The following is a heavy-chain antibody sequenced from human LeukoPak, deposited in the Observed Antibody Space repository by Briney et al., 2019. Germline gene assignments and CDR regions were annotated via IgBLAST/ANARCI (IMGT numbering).Heavy chain of an antibody. Sequence: ASVKVSCKASGYTFTGYYMHWVRQAPGQGLEWMGWINPNSGGTNYAQKFQGRVTMTRDTSISTAYMELSRLRSDDTAVYYCARDRGNTAMGLYYFDYWGQGTLVTVSS. CDR1: GYTFTGYY. CDR2: INPNSGGT. J-gene: IGHJ4*02. CDR3: ARDRGNTAMGLYYFDY. V-gene: IGHV1-2*02. D-gene: IGHD5-18*01.